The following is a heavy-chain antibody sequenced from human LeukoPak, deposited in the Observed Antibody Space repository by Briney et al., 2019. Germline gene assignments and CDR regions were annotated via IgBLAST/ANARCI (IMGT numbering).Heavy chain of an antibody. V-gene: IGHV1-69*13. J-gene: IGHJ1*01. Sequence: GASVKVSCKASGGTFSSYAISWVRQAPGQGLEWMGGIIPIFGTANYVQKFQGRVTITADESTSTAYMELSSLRSEDTAVYYCASQGRFLEWLYTFQHWGQGTLVTVSS. D-gene: IGHD3-3*01. CDR1: GGTFSSYA. CDR3: ASQGRFLEWLYTFQH. CDR2: IIPIFGTA.